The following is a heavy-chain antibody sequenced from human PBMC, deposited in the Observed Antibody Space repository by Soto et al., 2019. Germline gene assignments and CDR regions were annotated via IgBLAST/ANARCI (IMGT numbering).Heavy chain of an antibody. CDR2: ISYDGSKK. Sequence: QVQLVESGGGVVQPGRSLRLSCAASGFSFSNNGMHWVRQAPGKGLEWVAIISYDGSKKFYADSVKGRLTISRDNSKNTLYLQMNSLRVEDTAVYYCAKDRVESGLGEIDYWGQGTLVTVSS. D-gene: IGHD3-16*01. J-gene: IGHJ4*02. CDR3: AKDRVESGLGEIDY. V-gene: IGHV3-30*18. CDR1: GFSFSNNG.